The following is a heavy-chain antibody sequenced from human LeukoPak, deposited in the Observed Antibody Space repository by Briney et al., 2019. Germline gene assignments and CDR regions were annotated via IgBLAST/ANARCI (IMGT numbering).Heavy chain of an antibody. CDR2: IASDGSST. D-gene: IGHD3-10*01. Sequence: PGGSLRLSCAASGLTLSSYWMNWVRQAPGKGLVWVSRIASDGSSTTYADSVKGRFGISRDNAKNTLYLQMNSLRAEDTAVYYCARGGWFIVDYWGQGTLVTVSS. CDR3: ARGGWFIVDY. V-gene: IGHV3-74*01. CDR1: GLTLSSYW. J-gene: IGHJ4*02.